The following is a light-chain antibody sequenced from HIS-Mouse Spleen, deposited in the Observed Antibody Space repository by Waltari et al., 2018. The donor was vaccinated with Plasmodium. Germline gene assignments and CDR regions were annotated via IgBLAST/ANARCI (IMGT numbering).Light chain of an antibody. CDR3: CSYAGSSTHYV. CDR1: SSDVGRYNL. CDR2: EGS. Sequence: QSALTQPASVSGSPGQSITISCTGPSSDVGRYNLFSWYQQHPGKAPKLMIYEGSKRPSGVSNRFSGSKSGNTASLTISGLQAEDEADYYCCSYAGSSTHYVFGTGTKVTVL. V-gene: IGLV2-23*01. J-gene: IGLJ1*01.